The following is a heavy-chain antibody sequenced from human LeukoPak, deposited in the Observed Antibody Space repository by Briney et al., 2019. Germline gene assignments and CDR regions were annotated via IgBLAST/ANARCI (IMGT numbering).Heavy chain of an antibody. CDR3: AKDRRFLEWLLIGSGFDY. J-gene: IGHJ4*02. CDR2: ISGSGGST. Sequence: PGGSLRLSCATSGFTFSSYWMTWVRQAPGKGLEWVSAISGSGGSTYYADSVKGRFTISRDNSKNTLYLQMNSLRAEDTAVYYCAKDRRFLEWLLIGSGFDYWGQGTLVTVSS. D-gene: IGHD3-3*01. CDR1: GFTFSSYW. V-gene: IGHV3-23*01.